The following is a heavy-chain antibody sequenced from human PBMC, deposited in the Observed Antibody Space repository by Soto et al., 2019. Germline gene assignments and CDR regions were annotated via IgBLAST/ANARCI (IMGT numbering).Heavy chain of an antibody. CDR3: ARGMTTVTTLDY. D-gene: IGHD4-17*01. J-gene: IGHJ4*02. Sequence: QLQLQESGSGLVKPSQTLSLTCAVSGGSISSGGYSWYWIRQPPGKGLEWIGYIYHSGSTYYNPSFRGRVTISVDRSKNQFSLKLSSVTAADTAVYYCARGMTTVTTLDYWGQGTLVTVSS. CDR1: GGSISSGGYS. CDR2: IYHSGST. V-gene: IGHV4-30-2*01.